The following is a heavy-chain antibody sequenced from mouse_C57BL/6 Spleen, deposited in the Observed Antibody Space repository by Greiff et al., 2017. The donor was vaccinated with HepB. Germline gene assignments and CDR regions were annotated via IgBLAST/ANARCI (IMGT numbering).Heavy chain of an antibody. CDR3: ARSGYYDYFDY. D-gene: IGHD2-4*01. CDR2: IYPSDSET. CDR1: GYTFTSYW. Sequence: QVQLQQPGAELVRPGSSVKLSCKASGYTFTSYWMEWVKQRPGQGLEWIGNIYPSDSETHYNQKFKDKATLTVDKSSSTAYMQLSSLTSEDSAVYYCARSGYYDYFDYWGQGTTLTVSS. V-gene: IGHV1-61*01. J-gene: IGHJ2*01.